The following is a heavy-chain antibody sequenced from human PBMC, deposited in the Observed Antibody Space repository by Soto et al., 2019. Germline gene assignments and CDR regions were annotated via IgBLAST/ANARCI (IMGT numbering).Heavy chain of an antibody. V-gene: IGHV4-34*01. CDR2: INHSGST. J-gene: IGHJ4*02. D-gene: IGHD3-22*01. CDR3: ASLIDSSGYTLFDY. CDR1: GGSFSGYY. Sequence: SETLSLTCAVYGGSFSGYYWSWIRQPPGKGLEWIGEINHSGSTNYNPSLKSRVTISVDTSKNQFSLKLSSVTAADTAVYYCASLIDSSGYTLFDYWGQGTLVTSPQ.